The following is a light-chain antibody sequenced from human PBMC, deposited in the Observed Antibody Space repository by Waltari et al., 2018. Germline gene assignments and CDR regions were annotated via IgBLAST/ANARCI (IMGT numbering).Light chain of an antibody. V-gene: IGLV1-44*01. CDR3: AAWIDSLNGVA. Sequence: QSVLTQPPSASGAPGQRVTISCSGGSANIGSKTINWYQHLPGTAPKLLIYGDDQRPSGVRDRCSASKSGNSVSLAIGGLRSEDEGDYYCAAWIDSLNGVAFGGGTKLTVL. CDR2: GDD. J-gene: IGLJ2*01. CDR1: SANIGSKT.